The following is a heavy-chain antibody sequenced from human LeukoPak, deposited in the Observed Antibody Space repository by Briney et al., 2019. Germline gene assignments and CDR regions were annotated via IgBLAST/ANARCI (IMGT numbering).Heavy chain of an antibody. D-gene: IGHD3-22*01. V-gene: IGHV1-18*04. J-gene: IGHJ4*02. CDR2: ISAYNGNT. CDR1: GYTFTGYY. Sequence: ASVKVSCKASGYTFTGYYMHWVRQAPGQGLEWMGWISAYNGNTNYAQKLQGRVTMTTDTSTSTAYMELRSLRSEDTAVYYCATYRYDSSGYYSWGQGTLVTVSS. CDR3: ATYRYDSSGYYS.